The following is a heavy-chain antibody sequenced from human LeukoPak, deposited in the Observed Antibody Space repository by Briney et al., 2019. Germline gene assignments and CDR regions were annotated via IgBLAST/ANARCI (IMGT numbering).Heavy chain of an antibody. CDR2: ITSGGGST. CDR1: GFTFSSYA. D-gene: IGHD2-15*01. J-gene: IGHJ4*02. V-gene: IGHV3-23*01. Sequence: GGPLRLSCAASGFTFSSYAMSWVRQAPGKGLEWVSAITSGGGSTYYADSVKGRFTVSRDKSKNTLYLQMNSLRAEDTAVYYCAKRRDYSGGFFSDFDYWGQGTLVTVSS. CDR3: AKRRDYSGGFFSDFDY.